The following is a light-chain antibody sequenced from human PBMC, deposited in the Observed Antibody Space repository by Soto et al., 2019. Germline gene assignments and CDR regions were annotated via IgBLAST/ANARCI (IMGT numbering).Light chain of an antibody. V-gene: IGLV2-14*01. J-gene: IGLJ1*01. CDR3: SSYTSSSTFV. CDR2: EVN. Sequence: QSALTQPASVSGSPGQSITISCTGTSSDVGGYNYVSWYQQYPGKAPKLLIYEVNNRPSGVSNRFSASKSDNTASLTISGLQAEDEADYYCSSYTSSSTFVFGTGTKLTVL. CDR1: SSDVGGYNY.